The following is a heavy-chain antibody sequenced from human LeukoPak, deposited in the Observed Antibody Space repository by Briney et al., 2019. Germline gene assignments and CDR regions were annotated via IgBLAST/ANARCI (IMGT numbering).Heavy chain of an antibody. CDR2: ISAYNGNT. CDR1: GYTFTSYG. Sequence: ASVKVSCKASGYTFTSYGISWGRQAPGQGLEWMGWISAYNGNTNYAQKLQGRVTMTTDTSTSTAYMELRSLRSDDTAVYYCARDWLADIVVVPAAMGRGRFDPWGQGTLVIVSS. D-gene: IGHD2-2*01. J-gene: IGHJ5*02. V-gene: IGHV1-18*01. CDR3: ARDWLADIVVVPAAMGRGRFDP.